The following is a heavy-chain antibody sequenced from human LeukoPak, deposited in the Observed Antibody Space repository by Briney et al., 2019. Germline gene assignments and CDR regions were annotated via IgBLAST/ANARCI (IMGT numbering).Heavy chain of an antibody. CDR1: GGSISSYY. CDR3: ARVHGDLLWYFDL. Sequence: SETLSLTCTVSGGSISSYYWSWIRQPPGKGLGWIGYIYYSGSTNYNPSLKSRVTISVDTSKNQFSLKLSSVTAADTAVYYCARVHGDLLWYFDLWGRGTLVTVSS. CDR2: IYYSGST. V-gene: IGHV4-59*01. D-gene: IGHD4-17*01. J-gene: IGHJ2*01.